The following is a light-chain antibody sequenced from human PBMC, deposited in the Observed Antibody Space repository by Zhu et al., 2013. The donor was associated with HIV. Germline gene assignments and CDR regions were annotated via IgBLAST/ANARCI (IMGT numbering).Light chain of an antibody. J-gene: IGKJ1*01. V-gene: IGKV3-20*01. CDR2: GAS. CDR1: QSVSSSY. CDR3: QQYGSSPRT. Sequence: EIVLTQSPGTLSLSPGERVTLSCRASQSVSSSYLAWYQQKPGQAPRLLIYGASSRATGIPDRFSGSGSGTDFTLTISRLEPEDFAVYYCQQYGSSPRTFGQGTKVGNQT.